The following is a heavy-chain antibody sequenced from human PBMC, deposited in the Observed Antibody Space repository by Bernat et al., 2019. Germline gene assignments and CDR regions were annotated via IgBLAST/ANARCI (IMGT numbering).Heavy chain of an antibody. Sequence: QLQLQESGSGLVKPLQTLSLTCAVSGGSISSGGYSWSWIRQPPGKGLEWIGSIYYSGSTYYNPSLKSRVTISVDTSKNQFSLKLSSVTAADTAVYYCAAYYYDSSGYAFFQNINDYWGQGTLVTVSS. D-gene: IGHD3-22*01. CDR1: GGSISSGGYS. CDR2: IYYSGST. V-gene: IGHV4-30-2*03. CDR3: AAYYYDSSGYAFFQNINDY. J-gene: IGHJ4*02.